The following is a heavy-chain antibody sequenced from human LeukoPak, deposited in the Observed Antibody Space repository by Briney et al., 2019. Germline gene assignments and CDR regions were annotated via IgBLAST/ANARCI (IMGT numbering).Heavy chain of an antibody. J-gene: IGHJ6*02. CDR1: GFTFSSYS. CDR3: ARAEVAVAGYNYYYYGMDV. V-gene: IGHV3-21*01. Sequence: GGSLRLSCAASGFTFSSYSMNWVRQAPGKGLEWVSSISSSSSYIYYADSVKGRFTISRDNAKNSLYLQMNSLRAEDTAVYYCARAEVAVAGYNYYYYGMDVWGQGTTVTVSS. D-gene: IGHD6-19*01. CDR2: ISSSSSYI.